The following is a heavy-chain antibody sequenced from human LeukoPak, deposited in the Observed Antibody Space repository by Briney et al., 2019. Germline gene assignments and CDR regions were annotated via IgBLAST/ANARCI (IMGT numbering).Heavy chain of an antibody. V-gene: IGHV3-48*01. Sequence: PGGSLRLSCAASGFTFSSYSMNWVRQAPGKGLEWVSYISSSSSTIYYADSVKGRFTISRDNSKNTLYLQMNSLRAEDTAVYYCAREGRSGYDNYYYYYGMDVWGQGTTVTVSS. CDR1: GFTFSSYS. CDR3: AREGRSGYDNYYYYYGMDV. J-gene: IGHJ6*02. D-gene: IGHD5-12*01. CDR2: ISSSSSTI.